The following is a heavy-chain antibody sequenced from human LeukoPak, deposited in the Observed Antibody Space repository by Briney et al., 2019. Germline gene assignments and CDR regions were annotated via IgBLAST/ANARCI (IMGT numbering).Heavy chain of an antibody. D-gene: IGHD5-24*01. CDR1: GGSISSYY. Sequence: SETLSLTCTVSGGSISSYYWSWIRQPPGKGLEWIGYIHYSGSTDYNSSLKSRVIISVDTSKNQFSLKLSSVTAADTAVYYCARGKRDGSNSHFLNYWGQGTLVIVSS. V-gene: IGHV4-59*01. J-gene: IGHJ4*02. CDR3: ARGKRDGSNSHFLNY. CDR2: IHYSGST.